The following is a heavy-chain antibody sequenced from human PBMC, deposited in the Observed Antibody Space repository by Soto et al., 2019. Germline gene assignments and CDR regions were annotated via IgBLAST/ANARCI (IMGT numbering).Heavy chain of an antibody. D-gene: IGHD3-16*01. V-gene: IGHV1-69*13. CDR2: IIPIFGTA. Sequence: SVKVSCKASGDTFSSYAISWVRQAPVQGLEWMGGIIPIFGTANYAQKFQGRVTITADESTSTAYMELSSLRSDDTAIYYCARMATFGSLNWFDPWGQGTLVTVSS. CDR1: GDTFSSYA. J-gene: IGHJ5*02. CDR3: ARMATFGSLNWFDP.